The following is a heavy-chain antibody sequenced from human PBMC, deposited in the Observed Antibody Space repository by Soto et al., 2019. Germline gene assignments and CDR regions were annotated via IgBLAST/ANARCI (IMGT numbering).Heavy chain of an antibody. V-gene: IGHV3-23*01. CDR3: ANRPTRFWSGYLTLFG. CDR2: ISGSGGST. CDR1: GFTFSSYA. Sequence: EVQLLESGGGLVQPGGSLRLSCAASGFTFSSYAMSWVRQAPGKGLEWVAAISGSGGSTYYADSVKGRFTISRDNSKNTLYLQMISMRAEDTAVYYCANRPTRFWSGYLTLFGWGQGTLVTVSS. J-gene: IGHJ4*02. D-gene: IGHD3-3*01.